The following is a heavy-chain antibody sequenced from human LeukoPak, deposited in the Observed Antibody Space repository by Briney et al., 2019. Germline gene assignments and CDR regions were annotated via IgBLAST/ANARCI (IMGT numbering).Heavy chain of an antibody. CDR2: IYYSGST. V-gene: IGHV4-59*01. Sequence: SETLSLTCTVSGGSINSYYWSWIRQPPGKGLEWIGYIYYSGSTEYNPSLKSRVAISVDTSKNQFSLKMSSVTAADTAVYYCARARDGHINNWFDPWGQGTLVTVSS. J-gene: IGHJ5*02. CDR1: GGSINSYY. D-gene: IGHD5-24*01. CDR3: ARARDGHINNWFDP.